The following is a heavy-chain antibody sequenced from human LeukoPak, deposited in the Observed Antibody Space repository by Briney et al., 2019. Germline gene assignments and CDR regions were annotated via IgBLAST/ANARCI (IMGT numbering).Heavy chain of an antibody. CDR2: IIPIFGTA. D-gene: IGHD3-16*02. V-gene: IGHV1-69*13. CDR3: ARGFPARLRLGELSLYWFDP. CDR1: GGTFSSYA. Sequence: SVKVSCKASGGTFSSYAISWMRQAPGLGLEWMGGIIPIFGTANYAQKSQGRVTITADECTSTAYVELSSLRSEDTVVYYCARGFPARLRLGELSLYWFDPWGQGTLVTVSS. J-gene: IGHJ5*02.